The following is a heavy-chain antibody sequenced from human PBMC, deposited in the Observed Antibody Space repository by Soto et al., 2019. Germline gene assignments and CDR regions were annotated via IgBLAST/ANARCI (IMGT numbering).Heavy chain of an antibody. CDR3: VQTTGWPGFDF. J-gene: IGHJ4*02. CDR2: IYGGGTT. V-gene: IGHV3-53*01. Sequence: EVQLVESGGGLIQPGGSLRLSCAASGFAVSSKYMTWVRQAPGKGLEWVPVIYGGGTTYYADSVKGRFTTSRDTSKNTLYLQMNSLRAEDTAVYYCVQTTGWPGFDFWGQGTLVTVSS. D-gene: IGHD6-19*01. CDR1: GFAVSSKY.